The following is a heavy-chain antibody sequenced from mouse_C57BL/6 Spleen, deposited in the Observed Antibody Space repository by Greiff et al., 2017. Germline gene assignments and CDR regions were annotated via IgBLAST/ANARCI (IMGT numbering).Heavy chain of an antibody. CDR1: GFSLTSYG. J-gene: IGHJ3*01. Sequence: VKLMESGPGLVAPSQSLSITCTVSGFSLTSYGVDWVRQSPGKGLEWLGVIWGVGSTNYNSALKSRLSISKDNSKSQVFLKMNSLQTDDTAMYYCASRLREGTWFAYWGQGTLVNVSA. D-gene: IGHD2-4*01. CDR3: ASRLREGTWFAY. V-gene: IGHV2-6*01. CDR2: IWGVGST.